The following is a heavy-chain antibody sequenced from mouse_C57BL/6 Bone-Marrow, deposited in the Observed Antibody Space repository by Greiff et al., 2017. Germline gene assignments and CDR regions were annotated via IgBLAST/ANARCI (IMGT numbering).Heavy chain of an antibody. CDR2: IDPSDSYT. CDR3: EREYYGEGYYAMDY. J-gene: IGHJ4*01. V-gene: IGHV1-69*01. D-gene: IGHD2-13*01. CDR1: GYTFTSYW. Sequence: QVQLQQPGAELVMPGASVKLSCKASGYTFTSYWMHWVKQRPGQGLEWIGEIDPSDSYTNYNQKFKGKSTLTVDKSSSTAYMQLSSLTSEASAVYSGEREYYGEGYYAMDYWGQGTSVTVSS.